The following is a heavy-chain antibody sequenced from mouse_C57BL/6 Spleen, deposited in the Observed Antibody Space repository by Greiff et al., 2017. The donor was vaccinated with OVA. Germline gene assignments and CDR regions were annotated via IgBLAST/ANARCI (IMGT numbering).Heavy chain of an antibody. V-gene: IGHV1-69*01. CDR3: ARMDYSSLAY. J-gene: IGHJ3*01. CDR1: GYTFTSYW. D-gene: IGHD1-1*01. Sequence: QVQLQQPGAELVMPGASVKLSCKASGYTFTSYWMHWVKQRPGQGLEWIGEIDPSDSYTNYNQKFKGKSTLTVDKSSSTAYMQLSSLTSEDSAVYYCARMDYSSLAYWGQGTLVTVSA. CDR2: IDPSDSYT.